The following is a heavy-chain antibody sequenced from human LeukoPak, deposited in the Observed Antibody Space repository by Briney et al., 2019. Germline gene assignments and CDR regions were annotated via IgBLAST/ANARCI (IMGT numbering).Heavy chain of an antibody. J-gene: IGHJ4*02. CDR1: GFTFSSYG. D-gene: IGHD4-17*01. CDR2: ISYDGSNK. V-gene: IGHV3-30*18. Sequence: PGRSLRLSCAASGFTFSSYGMHWVRQAPGKGLEWVAVISYDGSNKYYADSVKGRFTISRDNSKNTLYLQMNSLRAEDTAVYYCAKDPTVTTSYWGQGTLVTVSS. CDR3: AKDPTVTTSY.